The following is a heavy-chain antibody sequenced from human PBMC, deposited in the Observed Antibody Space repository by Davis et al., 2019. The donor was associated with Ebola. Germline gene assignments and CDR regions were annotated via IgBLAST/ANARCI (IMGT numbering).Heavy chain of an antibody. CDR2: INSDGSST. J-gene: IGHJ4*02. Sequence: GESLKISCAASGFTFSSYWMHWVRQAPGKGLVWVSRINSDGSSTSYADSVKGRFTISRDNAKNTLYLQMNSLRAEDTAVYYCAKCEATVTAQFDYWGQGTLVTVSS. CDR1: GFTFSSYW. CDR3: AKCEATVTAQFDY. V-gene: IGHV3-74*01. D-gene: IGHD4-17*01.